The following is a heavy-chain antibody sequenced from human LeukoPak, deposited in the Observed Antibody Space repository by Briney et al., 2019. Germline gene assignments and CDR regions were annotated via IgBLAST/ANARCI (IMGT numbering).Heavy chain of an antibody. Sequence: GGSLRLSCAASGFTFSNYEMHWIRQAPGKGLEWISYIRYSGNTKYYADSVKGRFSISRDNANNSVYLQMNNLRAEDTAVYYCAAVIDYWGQGTLVTVSS. CDR3: AAVIDY. CDR1: GFTFSNYE. CDR2: IRYSGNTK. J-gene: IGHJ4*02. V-gene: IGHV3-48*03.